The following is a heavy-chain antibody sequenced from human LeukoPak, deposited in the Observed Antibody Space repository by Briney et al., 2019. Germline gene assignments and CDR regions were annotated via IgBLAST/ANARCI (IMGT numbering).Heavy chain of an antibody. Sequence: PSETLSLTCAVYGGSFSGYYWSWIRQPPGKGLEWIGEINHSGSTNYNPSLKSRVTTSVDTSKNQFSLKLSSVTAADTAVYYCASSTAYYYYGMDVWGQGTTVTVSS. V-gene: IGHV4-34*01. CDR3: ASSTAYYYYGMDV. CDR1: GGSFSGYY. D-gene: IGHD4-11*01. CDR2: INHSGST. J-gene: IGHJ6*02.